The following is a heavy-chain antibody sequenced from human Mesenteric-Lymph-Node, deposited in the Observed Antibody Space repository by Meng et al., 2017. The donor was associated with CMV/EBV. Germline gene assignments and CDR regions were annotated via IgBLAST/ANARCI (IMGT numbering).Heavy chain of an antibody. V-gene: IGHV3-48*04. D-gene: IGHD3-3*01. CDR2: INGKGTII. CDR1: GFTFSDYS. Sequence: GESLKISCAGSGFTFSDYSLNWVRQAPGKGLEWVAFINGKGTIIHYADSLKGRFTISRDNAKNPLYLQMNSLRAEDTAVYYCAKIDFWSGNDYWGQGTLVTVSS. CDR3: AKIDFWSGNDY. J-gene: IGHJ4*02.